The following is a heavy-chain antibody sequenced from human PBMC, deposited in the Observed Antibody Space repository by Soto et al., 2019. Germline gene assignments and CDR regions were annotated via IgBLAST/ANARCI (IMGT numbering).Heavy chain of an antibody. CDR1: GGSISSGGYY. CDR3: ARALFRGITMVRGVTFDP. J-gene: IGHJ5*02. D-gene: IGHD3-10*01. CDR2: IYYSGST. Sequence: SETLSLTCTVSGGSISSGGYYWSWIRQHPGKGLEWIGYIYYSGSTYYNPSLKSRVTISVDTSKNQFSLKLSSVTAADTAVYYCARALFRGITMVRGVTFDPWGQGTLVTVYS. V-gene: IGHV4-31*03.